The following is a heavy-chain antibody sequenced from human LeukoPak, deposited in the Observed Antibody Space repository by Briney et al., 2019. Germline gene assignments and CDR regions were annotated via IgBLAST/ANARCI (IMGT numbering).Heavy chain of an antibody. Sequence: PGGSLRLSCEASGFTFSSYAMGWVRQAPGKGLEWVSAISGSGGTTYYADSVKGRFTISRDNVENSLYLQMNSLRDEDTAVYYCARVAAGYSVNYFDYWGQGTLVTVSS. CDR1: GFTFSSYA. D-gene: IGHD4-23*01. CDR3: ARVAAGYSVNYFDY. J-gene: IGHJ4*02. V-gene: IGHV3-23*01. CDR2: ISGSGGTT.